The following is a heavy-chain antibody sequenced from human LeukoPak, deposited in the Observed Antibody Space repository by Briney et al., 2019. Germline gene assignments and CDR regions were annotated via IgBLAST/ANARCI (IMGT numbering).Heavy chain of an antibody. J-gene: IGHJ2*01. CDR3: AKPPYGDYVRWYFDL. D-gene: IGHD4-17*01. CDR2: ISTGRSYT. V-gene: IGHV3-11*03. CDR1: GFSFSAYY. Sequence: GGSLRLSCAASGFSFSAYYMSWIRQAPGKGLEWVAYISTGRSYTDYADSVKGRFTISRDNAKNSVYLQMNSLRAEDTAVYYCAKPPYGDYVRWYFDLWGRGTLVTVSS.